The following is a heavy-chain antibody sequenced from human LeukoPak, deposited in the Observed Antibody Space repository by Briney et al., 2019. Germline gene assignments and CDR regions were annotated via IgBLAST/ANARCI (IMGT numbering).Heavy chain of an antibody. CDR2: IYTSGST. CDR3: ASGYDSSGYYPNWFDP. CDR1: GGSISSYY. J-gene: IGHJ5*02. Sequence: SETLSLTCTVSGGSISSYYWSWIRQPAGKGLEWIGRIYTSGSTNYNPSLKSRVTMSVDTSKSQFSLKLSSVTAADTAVYYCASGYDSSGYYPNWFDPWGQGTLVTVSS. V-gene: IGHV4-4*07. D-gene: IGHD3-22*01.